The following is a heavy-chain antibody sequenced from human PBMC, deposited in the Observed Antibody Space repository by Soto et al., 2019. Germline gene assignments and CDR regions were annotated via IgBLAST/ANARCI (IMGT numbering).Heavy chain of an antibody. CDR2: IYHSGST. Sequence: QVQLQESGPGLVKPSGTLSLTCAVSGGSISSSNWWSWVRQPPGKGLEWIGEIYHSGSTNYNPSLKSRVTISVDTSKNQFSLKLSSVTAADTAVYYCARGRTPSKYDYIWGSYRYYFDYWGQGTLVTVSS. CDR3: ARGRTPSKYDYIWGSYRYYFDY. J-gene: IGHJ4*02. D-gene: IGHD3-16*02. CDR1: GGSISSSNW. V-gene: IGHV4-4*02.